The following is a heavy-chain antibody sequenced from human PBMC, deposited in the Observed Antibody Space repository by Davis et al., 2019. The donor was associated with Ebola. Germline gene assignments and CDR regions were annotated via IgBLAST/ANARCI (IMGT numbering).Heavy chain of an antibody. D-gene: IGHD3-10*01. CDR3: ARSPVLWFGELLTGPNYFDY. J-gene: IGHJ4*02. V-gene: IGHV3-11*06. Sequence: GGSLRLSCAASGFTLSDYYMSWIRQAPGKGLEWVSYISSSSSYTNYADSVKGRFTISRDNAKNSLYLQMNSLRAEDTAVYYCARSPVLWFGELLTGPNYFDYWGQGTLVTVSS. CDR1: GFTLSDYY. CDR2: ISSSSSYT.